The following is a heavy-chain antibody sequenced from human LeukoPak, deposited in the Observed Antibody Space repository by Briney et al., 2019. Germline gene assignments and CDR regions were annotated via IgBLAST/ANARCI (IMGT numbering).Heavy chain of an antibody. Sequence: GSLTLSCAASGFTFSGSAMHWVRQASGKGLEWVGRIRNKAFSYATVYAAQENHRFTISRDDSKNTAYLQMNSLKTEDTAVYYCTAGSYFDAFDIWGQRTEVPVSS. V-gene: IGHV3-73*01. CDR3: TAGSYFDAFDI. J-gene: IGHJ3*02. CDR1: GFTFSGSA. D-gene: IGHD1-26*01. CDR2: IRNKAFSYAT.